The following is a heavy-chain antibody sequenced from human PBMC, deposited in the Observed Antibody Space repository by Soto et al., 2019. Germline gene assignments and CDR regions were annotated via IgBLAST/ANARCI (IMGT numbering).Heavy chain of an antibody. V-gene: IGHV4-61*01. D-gene: IGHD2-8*02. J-gene: IGHJ4*02. CDR3: ARDVTTTGIGTFDF. CDR1: GASVNSGSFY. Sequence: QVHLQESGPGLVRPSETLSLTCTISGASVNSGSFYWSWIRQPPGKGLEWIGYVHYSGTTNYNPSLSSRVTISVDKSKNQFSLKVNSVTAADTAVYYCARDVTTTGIGTFDFWGQGTVVTVFS. CDR2: VHYSGTT.